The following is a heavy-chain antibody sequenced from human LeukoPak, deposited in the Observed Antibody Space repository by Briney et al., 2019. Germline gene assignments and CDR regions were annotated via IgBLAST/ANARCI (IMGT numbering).Heavy chain of an antibody. J-gene: IGHJ4*02. Sequence: GGSLRLSCAASGFTFSNAWMSWVRQAPGKGLECLANIKEDGSETYYADSVKGRFTISRDNPKNLLFLQINSLRVEDTAVYYCARETPRRGETRDGYRWGQGTLVTVSS. CDR3: ARETPRRGETRDGYR. V-gene: IGHV3-7*01. CDR1: GFTFSNAW. D-gene: IGHD5-24*01. CDR2: IKEDGSET.